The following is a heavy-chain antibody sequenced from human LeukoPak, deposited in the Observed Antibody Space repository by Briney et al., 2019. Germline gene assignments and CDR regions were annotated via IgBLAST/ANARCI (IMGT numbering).Heavy chain of an antibody. CDR2: ISSSGSTI. D-gene: IGHD6-19*01. CDR1: GFTFSSYE. V-gene: IGHV3-48*03. Sequence: GGSLRLSCAASGFTFSSYEMNWVRQAPGKGLEWVSYISSSGSTIYYADSVKGRFTISRDNAKNSLYLQMNSLRAEDTAVYYCARAPQQWLAMGLENAFDIWGQGTMVTVSS. J-gene: IGHJ3*02. CDR3: ARAPQQWLAMGLENAFDI.